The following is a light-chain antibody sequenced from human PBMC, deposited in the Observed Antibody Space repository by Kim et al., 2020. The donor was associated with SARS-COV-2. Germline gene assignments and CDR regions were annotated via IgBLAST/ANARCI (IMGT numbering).Light chain of an antibody. J-gene: IGKJ2*01. CDR1: QSVSSSY. Sequence: LCPGERATLSCRASQSVSSSYLAWYQQKPGQAPRLLIYGASSRATGIPDRFSGSGSGTDFTLTISRLEPEDFAVYYCQQYGSSQSTFGQGTKLEI. CDR3: QQYGSSQST. CDR2: GAS. V-gene: IGKV3-20*01.